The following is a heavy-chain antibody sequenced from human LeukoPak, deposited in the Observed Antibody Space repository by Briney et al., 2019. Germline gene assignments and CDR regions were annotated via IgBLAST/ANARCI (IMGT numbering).Heavy chain of an antibody. V-gene: IGHV1-2*02. CDR1: GYFFTGYY. D-gene: IGHD6-13*01. J-gene: IGHJ4*02. Sequence: EASVKVSYEASGYFFTGYYIHWVRQAPGHGLEWMGWINPNSGGTNHAQKFQDMDTMTRDTSISTAYMELSRLNSDDTAVYYCARAHSNLLLYYFDSWGQGTLVTVSS. CDR3: ARAHSNLLLYYFDS. CDR2: INPNSGGT.